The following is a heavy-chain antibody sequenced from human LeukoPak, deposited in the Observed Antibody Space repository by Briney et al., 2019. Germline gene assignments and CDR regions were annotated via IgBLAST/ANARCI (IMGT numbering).Heavy chain of an antibody. Sequence: GESLRISCKGSGYSFTSYWISWVRQMPGKSLEWMGRIDPSDSYTNYSPSFQGHVTISADKSISTAYLQWSSLKASDTAMYYCARRVVAGPGDYYGMDVWGKGTTVTVSS. CDR1: GYSFTSYW. V-gene: IGHV5-10-1*01. J-gene: IGHJ6*04. CDR2: IDPSDSYT. D-gene: IGHD6-19*01. CDR3: ARRVVAGPGDYYGMDV.